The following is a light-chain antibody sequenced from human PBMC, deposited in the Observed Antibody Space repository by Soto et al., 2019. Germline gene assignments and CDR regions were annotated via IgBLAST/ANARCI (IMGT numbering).Light chain of an antibody. Sequence: AIQMTQSPSSLSASVGDRVIITCRASQAISTELGWYQQRPGKAPKLLIYGTSNLQSGVPSRFSGSGSGTDFTRTINGLQPEAFATYYCLQDYSYPRTFGQGTKV. CDR3: LQDYSYPRT. CDR2: GTS. V-gene: IGKV1-6*01. J-gene: IGKJ1*01. CDR1: QAISTE.